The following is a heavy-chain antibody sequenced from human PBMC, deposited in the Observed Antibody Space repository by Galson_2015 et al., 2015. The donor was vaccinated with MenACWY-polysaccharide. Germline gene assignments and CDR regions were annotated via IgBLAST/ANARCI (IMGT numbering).Heavy chain of an antibody. J-gene: IGHJ6*02. CDR2: ISYDETNK. CDR1: GFTFSSYA. Sequence: SLRLSCAASGFTFSSYAMHWVRQAPGKGLEWVAVISYDETNKYYADSVKGRFTISRDNSKKMLYLRMDSLRNEDTALYYCARSYCDRTNCYGMDVWGQGTTV. D-gene: IGHD2-21*01. CDR3: ARSYCDRTNCYGMDV. V-gene: IGHV3-30-3*01.